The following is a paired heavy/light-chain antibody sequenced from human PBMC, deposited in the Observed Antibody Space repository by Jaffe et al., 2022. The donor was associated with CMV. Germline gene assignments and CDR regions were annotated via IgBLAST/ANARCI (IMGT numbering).Heavy chain of an antibody. J-gene: IGHJ6*03. CDR3: ARQPMGVDYYYYMDV. CDR2: IYPGDSDA. Sequence: EVQLVQSGAEVKKPGESLKISCKASGYRFNNYWIAWVRQMPGKGLEWMGIIYPGDSDARYSPSFQGRVTMSVDKSTTTAYLQWRSLKASDTATYYCARQPMGVDYYYYMDVWGKGTTVTVSS. CDR1: GYRFNNYW. D-gene: IGHD1-26*01. V-gene: IGHV5-51*01.
Light chain of an antibody. CDR1: QGISTY. CDR2: GAS. CDR3: HKYGRAPVA. Sequence: DIQMTQSPSSLSASVGDRVTITCRASQGISTYLAWYQQKPGEVPQLLIYGASTLHSGVPSRFSGRGAGTDFTLTISNLQPEDVATYYCHKYGRAPVAFGQGTRLDI. J-gene: IGKJ5*01. V-gene: IGKV1-27*01.